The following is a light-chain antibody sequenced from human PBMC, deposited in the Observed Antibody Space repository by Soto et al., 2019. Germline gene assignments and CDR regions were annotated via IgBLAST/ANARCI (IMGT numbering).Light chain of an antibody. J-gene: IGKJ3*01. CDR3: QQFEELPLT. V-gene: IGKV1-33*01. CDR2: DAS. CDR1: QGIAKY. Sequence: DIQMTQSPSSLSASVGDRVTITCRASQGIAKYLNWYQQKPGKAPTLLIHDASNLETGVPSRFSGSGSGTDFTFTISSLQPEDFATYYCQQFEELPLTFGPGTRVDFK.